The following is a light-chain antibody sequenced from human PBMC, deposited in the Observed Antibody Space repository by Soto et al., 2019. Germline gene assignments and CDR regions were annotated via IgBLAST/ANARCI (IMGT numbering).Light chain of an antibody. CDR2: LGS. Sequence: EIVLTQSPLSLPVTPGEPASISCRSSRSILGSSGYNYLNWYLQKPGQSPQLLIYLGSSRASGVPDRFSGSGSGTDFILTISRVEAGDVGDYFCAQGLAVPFTFGGGTKVEI. J-gene: IGKJ4*01. CDR3: AQGLAVPFT. CDR1: RSILGSSGYNY. V-gene: IGKV2-28*01.